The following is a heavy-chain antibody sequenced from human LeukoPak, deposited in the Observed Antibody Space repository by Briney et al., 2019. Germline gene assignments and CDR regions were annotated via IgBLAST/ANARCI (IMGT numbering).Heavy chain of an antibody. J-gene: IGHJ6*03. Sequence: GGSLRLSCAASGFTFSSSGMHWVRQAPGKGLEWVAFIRYDGSKKYYADSVKGRFTFSRDNSKNTLYLQMNSLRAEDTAVYYCAKDTTGGYDGYYYYYLDVWGKGTTVTVSS. CDR2: IRYDGSKK. V-gene: IGHV3-30*02. D-gene: IGHD5-12*01. CDR1: GFTFSSSG. CDR3: AKDTTGGYDGYYYYYLDV.